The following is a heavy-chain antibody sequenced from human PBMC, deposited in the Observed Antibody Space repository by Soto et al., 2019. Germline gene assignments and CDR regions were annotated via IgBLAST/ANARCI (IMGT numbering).Heavy chain of an antibody. CDR1: GFTFTSRT. D-gene: IGHD1-20*01. CDR2: ISYDGASK. CDR3: AKGRRGITGTNFDY. V-gene: IGHV3-30*04. J-gene: IGHJ4*02. Sequence: PGGSLRLSCEASGFTFTSRTMHWVRQAPGKGLEWLAVISYDGASKYFADSVKGRFTISRDNSKNTLYLQMNSLRAEDTAVYYCAKGRRGITGTNFDYWGQGTLVTVSS.